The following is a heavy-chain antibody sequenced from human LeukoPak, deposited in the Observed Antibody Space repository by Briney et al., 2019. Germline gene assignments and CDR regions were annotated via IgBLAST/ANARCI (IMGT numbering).Heavy chain of an antibody. CDR3: ARVPWGGYYTTGGYNWFDP. CDR2: INHSGST. Sequence: SETLSLTCAVYGGSFSGYYWSWIRQPPGKGLEWIGEINHSGSTNYNPSLKSRVTISVDTSKNQFSLKLSSVTAADTAVYYCARVPWGGYYTTGGYNWFDPWGQGTLVTVSS. D-gene: IGHD3-3*01. J-gene: IGHJ5*02. CDR1: GGSFSGYY. V-gene: IGHV4-34*01.